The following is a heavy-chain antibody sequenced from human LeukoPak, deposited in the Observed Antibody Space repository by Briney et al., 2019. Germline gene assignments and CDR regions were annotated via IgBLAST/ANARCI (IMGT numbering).Heavy chain of an antibody. Sequence: GGSLRLSCAASGFTFSSYGMHWVRQAPGKGLEWVAVIWYDGSNKYYADSVKGRFTISRDNSTNTLYLQMNSLRAEDTAVYYCARDYHSPNFDWLLGYYYYGMDVWGQGTTVTVSS. V-gene: IGHV3-33*01. CDR3: ARDYHSPNFDWLLGYYYYGMDV. J-gene: IGHJ6*02. CDR1: GFTFSSYG. D-gene: IGHD3-9*01. CDR2: IWYDGSNK.